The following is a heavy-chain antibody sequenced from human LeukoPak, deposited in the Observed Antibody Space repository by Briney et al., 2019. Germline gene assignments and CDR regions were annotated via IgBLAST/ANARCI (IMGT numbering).Heavy chain of an antibody. D-gene: IGHD3-9*01. Sequence: XSGYYXSWIRXPPGKXLEWIGEINHSGGTNYNPSLKSRVTISVDTSKNQFSLKLSSVTAADTAVYYCARGQDYDILTGYHLDYWGQGTLVTVSS. CDR3: ARGQDYDILTGYHLDY. CDR2: INHSGGT. V-gene: IGHV4-34*01. J-gene: IGHJ4*02. CDR1: XSGYY.